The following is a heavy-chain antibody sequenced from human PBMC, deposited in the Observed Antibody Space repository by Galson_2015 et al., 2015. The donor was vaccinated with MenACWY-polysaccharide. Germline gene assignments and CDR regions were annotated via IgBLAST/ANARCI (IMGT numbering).Heavy chain of an antibody. CDR2: IDSDGSST. CDR3: AVHCSSTSCYSPLSRL. V-gene: IGHV3-74*01. CDR1: EFTFSRYW. Sequence: SLRLSCAASEFTFSRYWMNWVRQAPGKGLVWVSRIDSDGSSTSYADSVKGRFTISRDNAMNTLYLQMNSLRAEDTAVYYCAVHCSSTSCYSPLSRLWGQGTMVTVSS. D-gene: IGHD2-2*01. J-gene: IGHJ3*01.